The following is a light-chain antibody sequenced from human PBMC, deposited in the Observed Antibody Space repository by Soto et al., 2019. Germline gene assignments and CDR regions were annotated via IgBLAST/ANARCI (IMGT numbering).Light chain of an antibody. CDR1: SSNIGSNA. J-gene: IGLJ3*02. CDR2: TNN. V-gene: IGLV1-44*01. CDR3: AAWDDCLNALV. Sequence: QSVLTQPPSASGTPGQRVTISCSGASSNIGSNAVNWYQQLPGAAPQLLIYTNNQRPSGVPDRFSGSKSGTSASLAITGLQSEDEADYHCAAWDDCLNALVFGGGTKVTVL.